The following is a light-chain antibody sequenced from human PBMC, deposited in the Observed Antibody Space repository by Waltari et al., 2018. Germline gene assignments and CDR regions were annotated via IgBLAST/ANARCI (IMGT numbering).Light chain of an antibody. CDR2: DDS. Sequence: SYVLTQPPSVSVAPGQKARVTGGGNIIGSKSVQWYQQKSGQAPVLVVSDDSDRPSGIPERFSGSNSGHTATLTISGVEAGDEADYYCQVWESRSDVVFGGGTKLTVL. CDR3: QVWESRSDVV. CDR1: IIGSKS. V-gene: IGLV3-21*02. J-gene: IGLJ2*01.